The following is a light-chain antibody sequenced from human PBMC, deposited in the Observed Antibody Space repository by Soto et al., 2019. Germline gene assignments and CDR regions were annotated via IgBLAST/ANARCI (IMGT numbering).Light chain of an antibody. J-gene: IGKJ5*01. V-gene: IGKV3-11*01. CDR3: QQRGET. CDR1: QSVSIL. CDR2: DAS. Sequence: EIVMTQSPATLSVSPGERATLSCRASQSVSILLAWYQQKPGQAPRLLMFDASRRAPGIPPRFSGGGFGTQFTLTINNLEPDDFAVYYCQQRGETFGPGTRLEIK.